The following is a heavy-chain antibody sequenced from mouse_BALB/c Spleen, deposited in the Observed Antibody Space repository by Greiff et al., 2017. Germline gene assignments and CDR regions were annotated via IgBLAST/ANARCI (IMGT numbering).Heavy chain of an antibody. Sequence: EVMVVESGGGLVKPGGSLKLSCAASGFTFSDYYMYWVRQTPEKRLEWVATISDGGSYTYYPDSVKGRFTISRDNAKNNLYLQMSSLKSEDTAMYYCARDYYGSPAWFAYWGQGTLVTVSA. V-gene: IGHV5-4*02. D-gene: IGHD1-1*01. CDR2: ISDGGSYT. CDR3: ARDYYGSPAWFAY. J-gene: IGHJ3*01. CDR1: GFTFSDYY.